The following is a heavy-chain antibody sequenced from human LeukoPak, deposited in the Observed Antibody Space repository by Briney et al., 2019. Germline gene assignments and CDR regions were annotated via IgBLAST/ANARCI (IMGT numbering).Heavy chain of an antibody. J-gene: IGHJ4*02. D-gene: IGHD1-26*01. CDR3: ARRKVGAPPPPLRAAPNFDY. Sequence: SETLSLTCAVSGDSISSDYWSWIRQPPGKGLDWIGGIYYSGSTYYNPSLKSRVTISVDTSKNQFSLKLSSVTAADTAVYYCARRKVGAPPPPLRAAPNFDYWGQGTLVTVSS. CDR2: IYYSGST. V-gene: IGHV4-59*05. CDR1: GDSISSDY.